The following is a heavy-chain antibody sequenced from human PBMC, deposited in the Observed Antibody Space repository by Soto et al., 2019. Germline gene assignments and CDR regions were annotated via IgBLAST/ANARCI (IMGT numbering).Heavy chain of an antibody. CDR3: AKTLCTDCGCKKTVFDF. J-gene: IGHJ4*02. CDR1: GGSISSSGSY. V-gene: IGHV4-39*01. D-gene: IGHD2-8*01. CDR2: ISFSGNT. Sequence: QLQLQESGPGLAKPSETLSLTCTVSGGSISSSGSYWGWIRQPPGKGLEWIGTISFSGNTFYNPSLKSRVTIYADTSKHQFSRRLGSVTAADTAVYHRAKTLCTDCGCKKTVFDFWGQGALVTVFS.